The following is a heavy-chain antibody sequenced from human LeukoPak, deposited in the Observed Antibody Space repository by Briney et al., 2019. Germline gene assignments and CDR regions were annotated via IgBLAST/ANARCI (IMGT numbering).Heavy chain of an antibody. CDR1: GFMFSKYW. D-gene: IGHD3-22*01. Sequence: PGGSLRLSCEASGFMFSKYWMTWVRQAPGKGLEWVANIRGDGSVKYLLDAVKGRFRISRDNAKNSLSLEMTNLRAEDTAVYYCSRDANYYDSSRHYFDAFDIWGRGTMVTVSS. V-gene: IGHV3-7*01. J-gene: IGHJ3*02. CDR2: IRGDGSVK. CDR3: SRDANYYDSSRHYFDAFDI.